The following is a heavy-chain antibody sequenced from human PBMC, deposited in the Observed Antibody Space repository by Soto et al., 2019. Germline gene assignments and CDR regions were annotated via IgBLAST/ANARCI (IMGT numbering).Heavy chain of an antibody. V-gene: IGHV3-30-3*01. CDR2: ISYDGSNK. Sequence: PGGSLRLSCAASGFTFSSYAMHWVRQAPGKGLEWVAVISYDGSNKYYADSVKGRFTISRDNSKNTLYLQMNSLRAEDTAVYYCASARGFDYYYGMDVWGQGTTVTVSS. D-gene: IGHD2-15*01. CDR1: GFTFSSYA. CDR3: ASARGFDYYYGMDV. J-gene: IGHJ6*02.